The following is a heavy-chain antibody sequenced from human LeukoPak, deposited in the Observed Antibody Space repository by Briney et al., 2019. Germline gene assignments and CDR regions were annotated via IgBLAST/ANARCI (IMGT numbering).Heavy chain of an antibody. Sequence: GGSLRLSCAASGFTVSSNYMSWVRQAPGKGLEWVSVIYSDGSTYYADSVKGRFTISRDNSKNTLYLQMNSLTADDTAVYYCARDFLRSGRGAFDVWGQGTVVTVSS. D-gene: IGHD6-25*01. CDR3: ARDFLRSGRGAFDV. CDR2: IYSDGST. CDR1: GFTVSSNY. V-gene: IGHV3-66*01. J-gene: IGHJ3*01.